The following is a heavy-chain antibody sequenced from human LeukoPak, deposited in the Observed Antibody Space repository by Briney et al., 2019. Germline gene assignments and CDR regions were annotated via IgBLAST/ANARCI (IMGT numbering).Heavy chain of an antibody. Sequence: PSETLSLTCTVSGGSISSSSYYWGWIRQPPGKGLEWIGSIYYSGSTYYNPSLKSRVTISVDTSKNQFSLKLSSVTAADTAVYYCAITPGYFDWLLPDDYWGQGTLVTVSS. CDR3: AITPGYFDWLLPDDY. D-gene: IGHD3-9*01. V-gene: IGHV4-39*07. CDR2: IYYSGST. CDR1: GGSISSSSYY. J-gene: IGHJ4*02.